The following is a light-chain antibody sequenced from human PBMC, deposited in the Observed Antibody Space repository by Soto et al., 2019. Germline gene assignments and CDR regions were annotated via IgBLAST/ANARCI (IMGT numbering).Light chain of an antibody. CDR2: NTN. CDR3: HSYENYLGGSV. J-gene: IGLJ3*02. CDR1: SSNIGAGYD. Sequence: QSVLTQPPSLSGAPGLRITISCSGNSSNIGAGYDVHWYQQLPGTVHRLLIYNTNNRHSRVPDRISASRSGTSASRAITGFRPEDEADYYCHSYENYLGGSVFGGGTKVTVL. V-gene: IGLV1-40*01.